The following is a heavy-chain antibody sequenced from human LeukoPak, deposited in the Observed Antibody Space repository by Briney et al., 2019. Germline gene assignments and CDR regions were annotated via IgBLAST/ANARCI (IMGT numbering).Heavy chain of an antibody. V-gene: IGHV3-66*02. CDR1: GFTVSSNY. Sequence: GGSLRLSCAASGFTVSSNYMSWVRQAPGKGLEWVSVIYSGGGTYYADSVKGRFTISRDNSKNTLYLQMDSLRAEDTAVYYCARFYGSVLGFDPWGQGTLVTVSS. J-gene: IGHJ5*02. CDR2: IYSGGGT. D-gene: IGHD3-10*01. CDR3: ARFYGSVLGFDP.